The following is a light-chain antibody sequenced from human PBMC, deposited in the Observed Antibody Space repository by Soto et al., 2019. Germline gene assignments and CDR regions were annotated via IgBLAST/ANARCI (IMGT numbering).Light chain of an antibody. CDR2: GVS. J-gene: IGLJ1*01. V-gene: IGLV2-8*01. Sequence: QSALTQPPSASGSPGQSVTISCTGTSNDVGGYNYVSWYQQHPGKAPKLMIFGVSKRPSGVPDRFSGSKSGRMASLTVSGLQAEDEADYYCSSYAGNNDYVFGTGTKVTVL. CDR1: SNDVGGYNY. CDR3: SSYAGNNDYV.